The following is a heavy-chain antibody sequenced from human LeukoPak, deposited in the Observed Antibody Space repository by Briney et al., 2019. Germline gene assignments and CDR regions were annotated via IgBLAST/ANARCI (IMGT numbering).Heavy chain of an antibody. V-gene: IGHV3-48*03. CDR2: ISSSGSTI. CDR3: ARDLQLLWVY. CDR1: GFTFSSYE. D-gene: IGHD2-2*01. J-gene: IGHJ4*02. Sequence: GGSLRLSCAASGFTFSSYEMNWVRQAPGKGLEWVSYISSSGSTIYYADSVKGRFTISRDNAKNSLYLQMNSLRAEDTAVYYCARDLQLLWVYWGQGTLVTVSS.